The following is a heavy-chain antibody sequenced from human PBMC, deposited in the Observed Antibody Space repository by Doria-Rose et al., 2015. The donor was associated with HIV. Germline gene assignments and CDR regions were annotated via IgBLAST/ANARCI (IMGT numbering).Heavy chain of an antibody. V-gene: IGHV4-4*09. CDR3: AGFRPSRGIYYSLDV. CDR2: IYSSGST. CDR1: GGSISSYY. J-gene: IGHJ6*03. D-gene: IGHD3-10*01. Sequence: LTCTVSGGSISSYYWNWIRQPPGKGLEWIGYIYSSGSTHYNSSLKSRVTISIDTSKNQFSLKLSSVTAADTAVYYCAGFRPSRGIYYSLDVWGKGTTVIVSS.